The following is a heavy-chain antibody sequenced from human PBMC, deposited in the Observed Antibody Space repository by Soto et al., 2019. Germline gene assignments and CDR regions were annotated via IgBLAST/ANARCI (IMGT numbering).Heavy chain of an antibody. Sequence: QITLKESGPTLVKPTQTLTLTCTLSGFSLSTTTVGVGWIRQPPGKALECLALIYRDDDRRYIPSLKNRLTIXKDASEGQVALTMTNIDPVDTATYYSAQLTPFDFKGYYFDYWGPGILVTVSS. CDR2: IYRDDDR. D-gene: IGHD3-9*01. V-gene: IGHV2-5*02. CDR1: GFSLSTTTVG. CDR3: AQLTPFDFKGYYFDY. J-gene: IGHJ4*02.